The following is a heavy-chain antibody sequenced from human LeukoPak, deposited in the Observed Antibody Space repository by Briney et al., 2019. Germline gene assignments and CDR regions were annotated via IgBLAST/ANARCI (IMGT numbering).Heavy chain of an antibody. CDR1: GFTFSSYS. J-gene: IGHJ6*02. CDR3: ARDFGRGRDGYNPYYYYGMDV. D-gene: IGHD5-24*01. CDR2: ISSSGSTI. Sequence: HAGGSLRLSCAASGFTFSSYSMTWVRQAPGKGLEWVSYISSSGSTIYYADSVKGRFTISRDNAKNSLYLQMNSLRAEDTAVYYCARDFGRGRDGYNPYYYYGMDVWGQGTTVTVSS. V-gene: IGHV3-48*04.